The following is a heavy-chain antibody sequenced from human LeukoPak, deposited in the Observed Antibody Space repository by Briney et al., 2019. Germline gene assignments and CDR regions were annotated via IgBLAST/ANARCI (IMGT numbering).Heavy chain of an antibody. J-gene: IGHJ4*02. CDR3: ARGVLDYYDSSGSSYFDY. D-gene: IGHD3-22*01. CDR2: INTYNGNT. Sequence: ASVKVSCKASGYTFPSYGINWVRQAPGQGLEWVGWINTYNGNTDYAQKLQDRVTMTTDTSTSTAYMELRSLRSDDTAVYYCARGVLDYYDSSGSSYFDYWGQGTLVTVSS. V-gene: IGHV1-18*01. CDR1: GYTFPSYG.